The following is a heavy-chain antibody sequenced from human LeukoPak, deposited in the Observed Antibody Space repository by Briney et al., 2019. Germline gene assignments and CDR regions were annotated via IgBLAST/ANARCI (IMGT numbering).Heavy chain of an antibody. D-gene: IGHD6-13*01. CDR3: ARAGYSSSLFDYYFYMDV. J-gene: IGHJ6*03. Sequence: GGSLRLSCAASGFTFSTYTMIWVRQAPGKGLEWVSSISTSSSDIYYGDSVKGRCTISRDNAKNSVFLQMNSLRAADTAVYYCARAGYSSSLFDYYFYMDVWGKGTTVTVSS. CDR2: ISTSSSDI. V-gene: IGHV3-21*01. CDR1: GFTFSTYT.